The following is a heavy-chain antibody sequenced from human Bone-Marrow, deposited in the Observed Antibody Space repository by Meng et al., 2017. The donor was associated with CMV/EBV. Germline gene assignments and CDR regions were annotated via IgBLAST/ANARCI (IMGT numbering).Heavy chain of an antibody. CDR2: IYYSGST. V-gene: IGHV4-30-4*08. Sequence: SETLSLTCTVSGGSISSGDYYWSWIRQPPGKGLEWIGYIYYSGSTYYNPSLKSRVTISVDTSKNQFSLKLSSVTAADTAVYYCATYDFWGGGDYWGQRTLVTVSS. D-gene: IGHD3-3*01. CDR1: GGSISSGDYY. J-gene: IGHJ4*02. CDR3: ATYDFWGGGDY.